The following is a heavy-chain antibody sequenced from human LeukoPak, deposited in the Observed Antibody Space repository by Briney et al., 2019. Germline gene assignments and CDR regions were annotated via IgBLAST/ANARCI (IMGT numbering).Heavy chain of an antibody. Sequence: ASVKVSCKASGYTFTGYYMHWVRQAPGQGLEWMGWINPNSGGTNYAQKFQGRVTMTRDTSISTAYMELSRLRSDDTAAYYCARDLHYDILTGYLDYWGQGTLVTVSS. V-gene: IGHV1-2*02. D-gene: IGHD3-9*01. CDR1: GYTFTGYY. J-gene: IGHJ4*02. CDR2: INPNSGGT. CDR3: ARDLHYDILTGYLDY.